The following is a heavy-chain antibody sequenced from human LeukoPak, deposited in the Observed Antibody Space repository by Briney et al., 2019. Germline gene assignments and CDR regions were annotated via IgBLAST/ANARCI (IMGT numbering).Heavy chain of an antibody. D-gene: IGHD3-22*01. J-gene: IGHJ4*02. CDR3: AKDLYPLVVITSSLDY. CDR1: GFIFSSHA. V-gene: IGHV3-33*03. CDR2: TWYSGNDE. Sequence: PGRSLRLSCTASGFIFSSHAMHWVRQAPGKGLEWVAITWYSGNDEYYADSVKGRCTISRDNSRNTLYLQMNSLRPEDTAVYYCAKDLYPLVVITSSLDYWGQGTLVTVSS.